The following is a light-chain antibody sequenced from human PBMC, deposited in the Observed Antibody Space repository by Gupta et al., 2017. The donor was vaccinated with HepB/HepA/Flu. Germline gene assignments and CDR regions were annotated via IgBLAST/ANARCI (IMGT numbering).Light chain of an antibody. CDR2: AAS. Sequence: IQMTQSPSSLSASVGDRVTITCRASQSIHSYLNWYQQKPGKAPNLLIYAASTLQSGVPSRFSGSGSGTDFTLTISSLQLEDFATYYCQQSNTAPRSFGQGTKLEVK. V-gene: IGKV1-39*01. CDR3: QQSNTAPRS. J-gene: IGKJ2*04. CDR1: QSIHSY.